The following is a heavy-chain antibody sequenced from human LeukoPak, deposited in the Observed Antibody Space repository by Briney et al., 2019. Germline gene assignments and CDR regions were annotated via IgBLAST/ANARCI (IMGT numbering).Heavy chain of an antibody. D-gene: IGHD3-16*02. V-gene: IGHV4-34*01. J-gene: IGHJ4*02. CDR3: ARGRGYDYVWGSYRSWVYFDY. CDR2: INHSGST. CDR1: GGSFSGYY. Sequence: SSETLSLTFAVYGGSFSGYYWSWIRQPPGKGLEWIGEINHSGSTNYNPSLKSRVTISVDTSKNQFSLKLSSVTAADTAVYYCARGRGYDYVWGSYRSWVYFDYWGQGTLVTVSS.